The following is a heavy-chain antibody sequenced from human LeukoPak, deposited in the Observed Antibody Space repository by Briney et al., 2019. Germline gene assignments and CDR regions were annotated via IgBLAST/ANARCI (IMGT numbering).Heavy chain of an antibody. D-gene: IGHD3/OR15-3a*01. CDR3: ANKYDF. V-gene: IGHV3-23*01. CDR1: GITFKNYA. Sequence: GTSLRLSCAASGITFKNYAMYWVRQAPGKGLDWVSGISGNGGSTYYADSVKGRFTISRDNSKNTLYLQMNSLRVEDTAVYYCANKYDFGGQGTLVTVSS. CDR2: ISGNGGST. J-gene: IGHJ4*02.